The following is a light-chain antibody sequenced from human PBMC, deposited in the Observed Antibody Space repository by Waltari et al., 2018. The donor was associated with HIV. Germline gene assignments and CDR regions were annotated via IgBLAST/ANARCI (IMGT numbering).Light chain of an antibody. J-gene: IGLJ3*02. CDR1: SGRIASNY. Sequence: NFMLTQPHSVSESPEQTVTISCPRTSGRIASNYVQWFQQRPGKAPTTILYEDYQRPPGVPDRFSGTLDESSNSASLTISGVKTEDEADYYCQSFDTNNHWVFGGGTRLTVL. V-gene: IGLV6-57*03. CDR3: QSFDTNNHWV. CDR2: EDY.